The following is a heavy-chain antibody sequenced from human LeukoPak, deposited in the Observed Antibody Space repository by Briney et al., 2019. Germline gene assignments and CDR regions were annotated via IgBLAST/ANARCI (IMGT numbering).Heavy chain of an antibody. CDR3: AKDRLYQVRFLER. CDR1: GFTFSSYA. D-gene: IGHD3-3*01. CDR2: ISGSGGST. J-gene: IGHJ4*02. Sequence: QPGGSLRLSCAASGFTFSSYAMSWVRQAPGKGLEWVSAISGSGGSTYYADSVKGRFTISRDNSKNTLYLQMNSLRAEDMAVYYCAKDRLYQVRFLERWGQGTLVTVSS. V-gene: IGHV3-23*01.